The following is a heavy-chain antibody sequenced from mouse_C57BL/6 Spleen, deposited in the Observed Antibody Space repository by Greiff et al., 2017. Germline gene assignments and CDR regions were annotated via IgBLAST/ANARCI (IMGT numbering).Heavy chain of an antibody. J-gene: IGHJ2*01. CDR2: INPGSGGT. V-gene: IGHV1-54*01. CDR1: GYAFTNYL. Sequence: VKLQESGAELVRPGTSVKVSCKASGYAFTNYLIEWVKQRPGQGLEWIGVINPGSGGTNYNETFKGKATLTADKSSSTAYMQLSSLTSEDSAVCFSARFGYYEGDYWGQGTTLTVSS. D-gene: IGHD2-3*01. CDR3: ARFGYYEGDY.